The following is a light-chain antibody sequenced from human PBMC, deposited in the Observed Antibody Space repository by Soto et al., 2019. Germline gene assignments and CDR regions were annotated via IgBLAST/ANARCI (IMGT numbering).Light chain of an antibody. CDR2: GAS. Sequence: DIQMTQSPSSLSASVGDRVTITCQTSQSINTYLNWYQQKPGKAPKLLIYGASSLQSGVPLRFSGSGSGTGFTLTISSLEPEDFATYYCQESYSPLWGTCGQGTKVDIK. CDR3: QESYSPLWGT. J-gene: IGKJ1*01. CDR1: QSINTY. V-gene: IGKV1-39*01.